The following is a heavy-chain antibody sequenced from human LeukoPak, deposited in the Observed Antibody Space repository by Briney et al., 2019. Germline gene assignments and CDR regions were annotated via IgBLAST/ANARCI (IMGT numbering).Heavy chain of an antibody. V-gene: IGHV3-53*01. D-gene: IGHD3-16*01. CDR1: GFTFSSYS. CDR3: VTRLA. Sequence: PGGSLRLSCAASGFTFSSYSMNWVRQAPGKGLDWVSMIYSGGSTNYADSVKGRFTISRDSSKNTLYLQMNSLRAEDTAVYYCVTRLAWGQGTLVTVSS. CDR2: IYSGGST. J-gene: IGHJ5*02.